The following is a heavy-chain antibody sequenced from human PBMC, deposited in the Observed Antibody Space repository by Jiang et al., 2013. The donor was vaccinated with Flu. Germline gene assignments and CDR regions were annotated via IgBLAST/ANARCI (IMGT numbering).Heavy chain of an antibody. CDR3: ARDPAATGPLNNWFDP. J-gene: IGHJ5*02. CDR1: GYNFPSYG. CDR2: ISGHNGIT. Sequence: SGAEVKTPGASVKVSCKASGYNFPSYGITWVRQAPGQGLEWMGWISGHNGITNYAQRFQGRVIMTTDTSTSTAYMEVRSLRSDDTAVYYCARDPAATGPLNNWFDPWGQGTLVTVSS. V-gene: IGHV1-18*01. D-gene: IGHD6-13*01.